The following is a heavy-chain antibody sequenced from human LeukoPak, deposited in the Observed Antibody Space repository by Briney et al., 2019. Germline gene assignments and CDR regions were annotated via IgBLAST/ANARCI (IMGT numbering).Heavy chain of an antibody. D-gene: IGHD2-15*01. V-gene: IGHV4-59*08. CDR1: RVSLTTYI. CDR3: ARHYCSGGRCKPDY. J-gene: IGHJ4*02. CDR2: SSYTGST. Sequence: SETLSLTSTLSRVSLTTYIWTSIRPPPGKGLGFIGYSSYTGSTSYSRSLKSRVTISLDTSKNQFSLKLTAVTAADTAVYYCARHYCSGGRCKPDYWGQGTLVTVSS.